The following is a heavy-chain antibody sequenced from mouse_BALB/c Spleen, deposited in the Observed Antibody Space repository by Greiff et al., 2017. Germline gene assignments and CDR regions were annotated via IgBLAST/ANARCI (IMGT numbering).Heavy chain of an antibody. V-gene: IGHV5-6-3*01. J-gene: IGHJ3*01. CDR2: INSNGGST. Sequence: EVMLVESGGGLVQPGGSLKLSCAASGFTFSSYGMSWVRQTPDKRLELVATINSNGGSTYYPDSVKGRFTISRDNAKNTLYLQVSSLKSEDTAMYYCARGGVRGFAYWGQGTLVTVSA. D-gene: IGHD2-14*01. CDR3: ARGGVRGFAY. CDR1: GFTFSSYG.